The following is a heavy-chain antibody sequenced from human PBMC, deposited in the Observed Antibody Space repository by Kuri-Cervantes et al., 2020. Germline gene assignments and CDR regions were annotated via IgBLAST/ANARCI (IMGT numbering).Heavy chain of an antibody. CDR3: ARAGGHYDYVWGSYRLTYFDY. J-gene: IGHJ4*02. CDR1: GFTFTSSA. Sequence: SVKVSCKASGFTFTSSAMQWVRQARGQRLEWIGWIVVGSGNTNYAQKFQERVTITRDMSTSTAYMELRSLRSDDTAVYYCARAGGHYDYVWGSYRLTYFDYWGQGTLVTVSS. CDR2: IVVGSGNT. D-gene: IGHD3-16*02. V-gene: IGHV1-58*02.